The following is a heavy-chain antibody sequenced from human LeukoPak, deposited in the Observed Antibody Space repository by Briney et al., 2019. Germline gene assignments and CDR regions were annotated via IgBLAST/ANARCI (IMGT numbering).Heavy chain of an antibody. D-gene: IGHD7-27*01. CDR2: IYYTET. CDR3: ATRKLGNDY. Sequence: SETLSLTCTVSGGSISSYYWSWIRQSPGKGLEWIGYIYYTETSYNPSLKSRVTISAGTSKNQFSLKLYSVTAADTAVYYCATRKLGNDYWGQGTLVTVSS. J-gene: IGHJ4*02. CDR1: GGSISSYY. V-gene: IGHV4-59*01.